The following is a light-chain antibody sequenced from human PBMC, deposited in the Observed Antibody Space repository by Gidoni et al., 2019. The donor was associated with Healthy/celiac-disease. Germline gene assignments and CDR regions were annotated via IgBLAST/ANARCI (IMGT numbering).Light chain of an antibody. CDR3: QQYNNWPPWT. Sequence: EIVMTQSPATLSVSPGERANLSCRDSTSVSSYVAWYQQKPGQAASLLIYGASTRATGIPARFSGSGSGTEFTLTISSLQSEDFAVYSCQQYNNWPPWTFXHXTKVXIK. J-gene: IGKJ1*01. V-gene: IGKV3-15*01. CDR2: GAS. CDR1: TSVSSY.